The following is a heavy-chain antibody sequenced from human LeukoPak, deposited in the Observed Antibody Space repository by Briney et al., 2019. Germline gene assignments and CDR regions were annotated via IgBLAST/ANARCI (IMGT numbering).Heavy chain of an antibody. CDR3: ARGAGHDFVLDY. D-gene: IGHD2-8*01. CDR2: INHSGST. J-gene: IGHJ4*02. CDR1: GGSFSGHY. V-gene: IGHV4-34*01. Sequence: PSETLSLTCAVYGGSFSGHYWSWIRQPPGKGLEWIGEINHSGSTNYNPSLKSRVTISVDTSKNQFSLKLSSATAADTAVYYCARGAGHDFVLDYWGQGTLVTVSS.